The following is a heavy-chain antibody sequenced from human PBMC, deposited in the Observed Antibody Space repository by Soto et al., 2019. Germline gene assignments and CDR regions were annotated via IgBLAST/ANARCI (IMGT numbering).Heavy chain of an antibody. CDR1: GFTFTDYY. V-gene: IGHV3-11*06. J-gene: IGHJ3*01. CDR2: ISPQIIYT. D-gene: IGHD1-26*01. Sequence: QAQLVESGGDLVAPGGSLRLSCVASGFTFTDYYMAWLRQAPGKGLEWLASISPQIIYTHYPASLEGRFTISRDNDRNSLYLQMNRLTVEDTALYYCAKEIFTGSGAAFDVWGPGTRVTVSS. CDR3: AKEIFTGSGAAFDV.